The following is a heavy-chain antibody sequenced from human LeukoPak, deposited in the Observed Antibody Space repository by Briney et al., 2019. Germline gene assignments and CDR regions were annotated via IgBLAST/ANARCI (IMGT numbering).Heavy chain of an antibody. CDR2: ALSGGTTT. V-gene: IGHV3-23*01. J-gene: IGHJ3*02. D-gene: IGHD3-22*01. CDR1: GFTFRIYA. Sequence: PGGSLRLSCAASGFTFRIYAMTWVRQAPGKGPEWVSGALSGGTTTYYADSVKGRFTIPRDNYKGILFLQMNSLRAEDTAVYYCAKNYHDSSGPFSWAFHMWGQGTTVTVSS. CDR3: AKNYHDSSGPFSWAFHM.